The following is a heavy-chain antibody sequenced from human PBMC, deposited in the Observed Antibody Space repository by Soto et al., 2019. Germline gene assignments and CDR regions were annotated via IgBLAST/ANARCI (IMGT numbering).Heavy chain of an antibody. D-gene: IGHD3-16*01. CDR2: IRNKANNHAT. V-gene: IGHV3-72*01. Sequence: TVGSLRLSSAASGFTFRDYYMDWVRQAPGKGLDWVGRIRNKANNHATEYAASVKDRFTISRDDSKNSLSLQMNSLKTEDTAVYYCARGGVLGELVPGDFNCWGQGILVTVSS. CDR3: ARGGVLGELVPGDFNC. CDR1: GFTFRDYY. J-gene: IGHJ4*02.